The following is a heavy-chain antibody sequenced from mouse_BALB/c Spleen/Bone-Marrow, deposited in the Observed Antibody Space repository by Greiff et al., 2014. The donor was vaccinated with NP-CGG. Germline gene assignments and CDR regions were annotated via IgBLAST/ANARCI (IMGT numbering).Heavy chain of an antibody. CDR3: ARGRDYFDY. Sequence: EVKLQESGPGLVKPSQSLSLTCTVTGYSITSDYAWNWIRQFPGNKLEWMGYKGYSGSTSYNPSLKSRISITRDTSKNQFFLQLNSVTTEDTATYYCARGRDYFDYWGQGTTLTVSS. J-gene: IGHJ2*01. CDR2: KGYSGST. V-gene: IGHV3-2*02. CDR1: GYSITSDYA.